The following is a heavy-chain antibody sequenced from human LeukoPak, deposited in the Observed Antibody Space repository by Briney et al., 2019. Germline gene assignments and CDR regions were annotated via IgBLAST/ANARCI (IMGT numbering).Heavy chain of an antibody. D-gene: IGHD3-10*01. CDR1: GITLSNYG. V-gene: IGHV3-23*01. Sequence: GGSLRLFCAVSGITLSNYGISWVRQAPGKGLEWVAGLSGSGGGTNYADSVQGRFTISRDNPKNTLYLQMNSLRAEDTAVYFCAKRGVVIRVFLVGFHKEAYYFDSWGQGALVTVSS. CDR2: LSGSGGGT. CDR3: AKRGVVIRVFLVGFHKEAYYFDS. J-gene: IGHJ4*02.